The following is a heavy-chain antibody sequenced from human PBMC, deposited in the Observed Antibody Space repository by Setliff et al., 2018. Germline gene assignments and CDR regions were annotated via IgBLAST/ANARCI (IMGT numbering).Heavy chain of an antibody. CDR1: GNSISSGYC. J-gene: IGHJ4*01. Sequence: SETLSLTCAGSGNSISSGYCWGWIRQPPGKGLECIGSIYNSGSTFYNPSLKSRVTITLDTSKNQFSLKLSSVTAADTAVYYCARQGFGTTYMPFDYWDHGTLVTVTS. D-gene: IGHD1-7*01. V-gene: IGHV4-38-2*01. CDR3: ARQGFGTTYMPFDY. CDR2: IYNSGST.